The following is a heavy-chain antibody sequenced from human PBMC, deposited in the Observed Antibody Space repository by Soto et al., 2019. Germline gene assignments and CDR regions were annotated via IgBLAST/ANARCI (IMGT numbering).Heavy chain of an antibody. CDR3: TRHVDTATGEDFDY. V-gene: IGHV3-73*02. J-gene: IGHJ4*02. CDR1: GFTFSGSA. Sequence: EVQLVDSGGGLVQPGGSLKLSCAASGFTFSGSAMHWVRQASGKGLEWVGRIRTKTNSYATAYGASVKGRFTISRDDSENTAYLQMNSLTTEDTAVYYCTRHVDTATGEDFDYWGQGTLVTVSS. D-gene: IGHD5-18*01. CDR2: IRTKTNSYAT.